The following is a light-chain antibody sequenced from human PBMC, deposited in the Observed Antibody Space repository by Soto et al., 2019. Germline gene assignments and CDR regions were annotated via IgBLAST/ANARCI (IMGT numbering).Light chain of an antibody. Sequence: EIIMTQSPATLALSPGESATLSCRASQSVSSNLAWYQQKPGQAPRLLIYGVSTRATGIPARFSGSGSETKFTLTISSLQSEDFAVYYCQQYDYWPRTFGQGTKVDIK. V-gene: IGKV3-15*01. CDR2: GVS. CDR1: QSVSSN. J-gene: IGKJ1*01. CDR3: QQYDYWPRT.